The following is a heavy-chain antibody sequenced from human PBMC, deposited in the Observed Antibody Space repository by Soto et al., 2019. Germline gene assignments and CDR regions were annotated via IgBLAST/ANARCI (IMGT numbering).Heavy chain of an antibody. V-gene: IGHV4-34*01. J-gene: IGHJ4*02. CDR1: GGSFSGYY. CDR3: ASSLPTPRCLEWFRRPRTFDY. D-gene: IGHD3-3*01. CDR2: INHSGST. Sequence: QVQLQQWGAGLLKPSENLSLTCAVYGGSFSGYYWSWIRQPPGKGLEWIGEINHSGSTNYNPSLKSRVTISVDTSKTQFSLKLSSVTAADTAVYYCASSLPTPRCLEWFRRPRTFDYWGQGTMVTVS.